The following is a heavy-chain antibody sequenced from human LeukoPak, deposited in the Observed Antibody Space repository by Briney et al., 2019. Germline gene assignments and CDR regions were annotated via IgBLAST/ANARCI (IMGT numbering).Heavy chain of an antibody. CDR1: GGTFSSYA. D-gene: IGHD6-19*01. CDR2: IIPIFGTA. Sequence: GASVKVSCKASGGTFSSYAISWVRQAPGQGLEWMGGIIPIFGTANYAQKFQGRVTMTRDTSISTTYMELSRLRSDDTAVYYCARDLGISGWYAPPLGYFDYWGQGTLVTVSS. J-gene: IGHJ4*02. CDR3: ARDLGISGWYAPPLGYFDY. V-gene: IGHV1-69*05.